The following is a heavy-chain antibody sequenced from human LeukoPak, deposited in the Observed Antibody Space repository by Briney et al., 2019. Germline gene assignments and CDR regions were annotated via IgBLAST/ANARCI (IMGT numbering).Heavy chain of an antibody. CDR1: GGSFSVYY. CDR3: ARLRYFDWLLIKIRDYGMDV. J-gene: IGHJ6*02. V-gene: IGHV4-34*01. D-gene: IGHD3-9*01. Sequence: SETLSLTCAVYGGSFSVYYWSWIRQPPGKGLEWIGEINHSGSTNYNPSLKSRVTISVDTSKNQFSLKLSSVTAADTAVYYCARLRYFDWLLIKIRDYGMDVWGQGTTVTVSS. CDR2: INHSGST.